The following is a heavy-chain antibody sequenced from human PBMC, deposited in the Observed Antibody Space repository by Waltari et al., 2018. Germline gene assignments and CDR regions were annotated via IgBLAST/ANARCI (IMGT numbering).Heavy chain of an antibody. D-gene: IGHD3-3*01. Sequence: EVQLVQSGAEVKKPGESLKISCKGSGYSFTSYWIGWVRQMPGKGLEWMGITYTVDSDTGYSPYVQGQVTISADKSTSTAYLQWSSLKASDTAMYYCARHGGRRSFMVDPWGQGTLVTVSS. J-gene: IGHJ5*02. V-gene: IGHV5-51*01. CDR2: TYTVDSDT. CDR1: GYSFTSYW. CDR3: ARHGGRRSFMVDP.